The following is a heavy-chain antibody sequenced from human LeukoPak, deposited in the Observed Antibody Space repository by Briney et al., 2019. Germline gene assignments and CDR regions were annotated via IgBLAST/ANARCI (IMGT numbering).Heavy chain of an antibody. Sequence: ASVKVSCKASGYTFTNYDVNWVRQATGQGLEWMGWMNPNSGYTGHAQKFQGRVTMTRNTSISTAYMELSSLGSEDTAVYYCASSNYDILTDLGYWGQGTLVTVSS. V-gene: IGHV1-8*01. D-gene: IGHD3-9*01. CDR2: MNPNSGYT. J-gene: IGHJ4*02. CDR3: ASSNYDILTDLGY. CDR1: GYTFTNYD.